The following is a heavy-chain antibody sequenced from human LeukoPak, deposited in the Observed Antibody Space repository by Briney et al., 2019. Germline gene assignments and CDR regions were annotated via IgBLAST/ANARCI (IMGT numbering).Heavy chain of an antibody. CDR3: ARVRLAHFDY. Sequence: SETLSLTCTVSGGSISSYYWSWIRQPPGKGLEWIGYIYYSGSTNYNPSLKSRVTISVDTSKNQFSLKLSSVTAADTAVYSCARVRLAHFDYWGQGTLVTVSS. D-gene: IGHD6-19*01. CDR1: GGSISSYY. V-gene: IGHV4-59*01. J-gene: IGHJ4*02. CDR2: IYYSGST.